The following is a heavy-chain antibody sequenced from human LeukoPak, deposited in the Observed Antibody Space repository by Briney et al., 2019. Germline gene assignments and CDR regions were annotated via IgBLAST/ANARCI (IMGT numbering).Heavy chain of an antibody. Sequence: GGSLRLSCAASGFTFSNHAMSWVRQAPGKGPEWVAAISGSGGSTNYADSVKGRFTISRDNSKNTVYLQMNSLRADDTALYYCARHHYYFDHWGQGTLVTVSS. CDR2: ISGSGGST. CDR1: GFTFSNHA. V-gene: IGHV3-23*01. CDR3: ARHHYYFDH. J-gene: IGHJ4*02.